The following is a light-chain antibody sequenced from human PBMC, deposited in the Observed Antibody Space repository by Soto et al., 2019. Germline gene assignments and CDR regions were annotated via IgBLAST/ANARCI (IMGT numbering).Light chain of an antibody. J-gene: IGKJ4*01. CDR3: QQRSNWPGT. CDR1: QSVSSY. CDR2: DAS. V-gene: IGKV3-11*01. Sequence: EIVLAQSPATLSLSPGERATLSCRASQSVSSYLAWYQQKPGQAPRLLIYDASNRATGIPVRFSGSGSGTDFTLTISSLEPEDFAVYYCQQRSNWPGTFGGGPNLEIK.